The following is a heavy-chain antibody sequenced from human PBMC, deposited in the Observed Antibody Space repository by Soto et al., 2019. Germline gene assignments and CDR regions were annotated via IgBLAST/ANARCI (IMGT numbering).Heavy chain of an antibody. CDR3: ARRHSSGWYYFDY. J-gene: IGHJ4*02. CDR1: GFSLSNARMG. D-gene: IGHD6-19*01. V-gene: IGHV2-26*01. Sequence: QVTLKESGPVLVKPTETLTLTCTVSGFSLSNARMGVSWIRQPPGKALEWLAHIFPNDEKSYSTSLKSRLTISKDTSKSQVVLTMTNMDPVDTATYYCARRHSSGWYYFDYWGQGTLVTVSS. CDR2: IFPNDEK.